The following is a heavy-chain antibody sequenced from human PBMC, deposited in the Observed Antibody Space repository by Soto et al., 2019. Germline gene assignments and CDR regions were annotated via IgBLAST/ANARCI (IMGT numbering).Heavy chain of an antibody. J-gene: IGHJ6*02. CDR2: IKQDGSEK. Sequence: QPGGSLRLSCAASGFTFSSYWMSWVRQAPGKGLEWVANIKQDGSEKYYVDSVKGRFTISRDNAKNSLYLQMNSLRAEDTAVYYCARGSHSSGWYYYYYYYGMDVWGQGTTVTVSS. D-gene: IGHD6-19*01. CDR1: GFTFSSYW. CDR3: ARGSHSSGWYYYYYYYGMDV. V-gene: IGHV3-7*01.